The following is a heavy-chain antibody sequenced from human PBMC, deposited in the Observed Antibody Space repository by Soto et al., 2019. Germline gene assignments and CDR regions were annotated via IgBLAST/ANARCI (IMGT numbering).Heavy chain of an antibody. Sequence: GVSLRLSCSASGFIFKMYWMHWVRQSPGKGLVWISRIYNDGTYSDYADSVRGRFTISRDNVNDTLYLQMNNLRAEDSGLYYCTRGPRPISTGTGAYWGQGTQGPGS. D-gene: IGHD3-10*01. CDR1: GFIFKMYW. CDR3: TRGPRPISTGTGAY. V-gene: IGHV3-74*01. CDR2: IYNDGTYS. J-gene: IGHJ4*02.